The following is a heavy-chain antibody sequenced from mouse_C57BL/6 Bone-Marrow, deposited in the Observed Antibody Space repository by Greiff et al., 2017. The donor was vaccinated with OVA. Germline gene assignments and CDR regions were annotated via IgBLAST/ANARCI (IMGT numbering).Heavy chain of an antibody. D-gene: IGHD2-4*01. CDR2: IHPNSGST. CDR3: ARFLYDYGFAY. V-gene: IGHV1-64*01. J-gene: IGHJ3*01. Sequence: QVQLQQPGAELVKPGASVTLSCKASGYTFTSYWMHWVKQRPGQGLEWIGMIHPNSGSTNYNEKFKSKATLTVDKSSSTAYMQLSSLTSEDSAVYYCARFLYDYGFAYWGQGTLVTVSA. CDR1: GYTFTSYW.